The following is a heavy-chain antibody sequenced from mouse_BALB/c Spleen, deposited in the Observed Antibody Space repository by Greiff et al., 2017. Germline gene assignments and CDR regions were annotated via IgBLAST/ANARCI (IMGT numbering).Heavy chain of an antibody. D-gene: IGHD1-1*01. CDR3: ARYGSSSYWYFDV. V-gene: IGHV3-5*02. CDR2: IYYSGTI. J-gene: IGHJ1*01. Sequence: EVKVVESGPGLVKPSQTVSLTCTVTGISITTGNYRWSWIRQFPGNKLEWIGYIYYSGTITYNPSLTSRTTITRDTSKNQFFLEMNSLTAEDTATYYCARYGSSSYWYFDVWGAGTTVTVSS. CDR1: GISITTGNYR.